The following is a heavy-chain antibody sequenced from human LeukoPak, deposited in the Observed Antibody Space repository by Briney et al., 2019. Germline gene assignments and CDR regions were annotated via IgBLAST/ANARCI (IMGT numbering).Heavy chain of an antibody. CDR2: ITTSGTTR. J-gene: IGHJ4*02. V-gene: IGHV3-11*01. CDR1: GFTLTDHY. Sequence: GGSLRLSCTVSGFTLTDHYMSRYRQSPGRGLEWISWITTSGTTRDYADSVKGRFTISRDNSKNSVYLQMSSLRADDTAVYYCARDPDYGDPYWGQGTLVTVSS. CDR3: ARDPDYGDPY. D-gene: IGHD4-17*01.